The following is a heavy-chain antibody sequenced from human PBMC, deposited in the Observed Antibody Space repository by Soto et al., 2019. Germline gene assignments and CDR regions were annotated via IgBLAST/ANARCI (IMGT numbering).Heavy chain of an antibody. J-gene: IGHJ4*02. CDR2: ISGGGRPI. V-gene: IGHV3-48*02. CDR1: GFTFSTFS. Sequence: EVQLVESGGGSVQPGGSLRLPFPASGFTFSTFSMNWVRQAPGRGLEWISYISGGGRPISYADSVKGRFTISRDNAKNSLYLQMDSLTDEDTAVYYCARDLGWAFDSWGQGTLVTVSS. D-gene: IGHD6-19*01. CDR3: ARDLGWAFDS.